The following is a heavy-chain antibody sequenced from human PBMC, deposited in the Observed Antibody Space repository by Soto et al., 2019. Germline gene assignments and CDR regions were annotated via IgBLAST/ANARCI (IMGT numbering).Heavy chain of an antibody. J-gene: IGHJ5*02. Sequence: GASVKVSCKASGYTFTSYGISWVRQAPGQGLEWMGWISAYNGNTNYAQKLQGRVTMTTDTSTSTAYMELRSLRSDDTAVYYCARDRGVRGVIIGILRPRLRKNWFDPWGQGTLVTSPQ. CDR1: GYTFTSYG. CDR3: ARDRGVRGVIIGILRPRLRKNWFDP. D-gene: IGHD3-10*01. CDR2: ISAYNGNT. V-gene: IGHV1-18*01.